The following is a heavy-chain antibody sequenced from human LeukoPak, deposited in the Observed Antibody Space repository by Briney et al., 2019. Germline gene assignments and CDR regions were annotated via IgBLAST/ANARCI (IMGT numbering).Heavy chain of an antibody. J-gene: IGHJ4*02. CDR3: IREFHGGYFDY. CDR1: GYTFTDYY. V-gene: IGHV1-46*01. D-gene: IGHD3-16*01. Sequence: ASVKVSCKTSGYTFTDYYIRWVRQAPGQGLEWIGIIYPSGGTTDTSRTFQGRVTVTRDTSTSTVYMELRTLTSEDTAIYYCIREFHGGYFDYWGQGTLVTVSS. CDR2: IYPSGGTT.